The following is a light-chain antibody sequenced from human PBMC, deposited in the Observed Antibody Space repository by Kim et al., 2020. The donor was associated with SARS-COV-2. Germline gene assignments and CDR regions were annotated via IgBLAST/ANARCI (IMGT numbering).Light chain of an antibody. CDR3: QQYDNLPIT. CDR1: QDSSNY. J-gene: IGKJ5*01. CDR2: DAS. Sequence: SVGDRVTITCQASQDSSNYLNWYQQKPGKAPKLLIYDASNLETGVPSRFSGSGSGTDFTFTISSLQPEDIATYYCQQYDNLPITFGQGARLEIK. V-gene: IGKV1-33*01.